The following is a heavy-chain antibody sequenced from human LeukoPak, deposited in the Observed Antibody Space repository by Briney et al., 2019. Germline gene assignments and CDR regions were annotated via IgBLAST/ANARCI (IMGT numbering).Heavy chain of an antibody. V-gene: IGHV3-33*01. J-gene: IGHJ3*02. CDR3: ARDSFLYSSSWFVFWGAFDI. CDR1: GFTFGSYG. CDR2: IWYDGSNK. D-gene: IGHD6-13*01. Sequence: GGSLRLSCAASGFTFGSYGMHWVRQAPGKGLEWVAVIWYDGSNKYYADSVKGRFTISRDNSKNTLYLQMNSLRAEDTAVYYCARDSFLYSSSWFVFWGAFDIWGQGTMVTVSS.